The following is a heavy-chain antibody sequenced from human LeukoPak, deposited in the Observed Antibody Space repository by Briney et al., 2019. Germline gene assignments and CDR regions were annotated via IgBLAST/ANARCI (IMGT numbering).Heavy chain of an antibody. V-gene: IGHV3-7*01. CDR3: AREAETSWSGIAAAGMFDY. D-gene: IGHD6-13*01. CDR2: IKQDGSEK. Sequence: GGSLRLSCAASGFTFSSYWMSWVRQAPGKGLEWVANIKQDGSEKYYVDSVKGRFTISRDNAKNSLYLQMNSLRAEDTAVYYCAREAETSWSGIAAAGMFDYWGQGTLVTVSS. J-gene: IGHJ4*02. CDR1: GFTFSSYW.